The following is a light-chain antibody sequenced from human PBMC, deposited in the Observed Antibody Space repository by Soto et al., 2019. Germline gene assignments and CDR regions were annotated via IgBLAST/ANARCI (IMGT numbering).Light chain of an antibody. CDR2: YSF. J-gene: IGKJ1*01. V-gene: IGKV3-11*01. Sequence: EIVLTQSPATLSLSPGERATLSSRASYIFCSYFAWYQQKPCQASRLLIYYSFNMATCIPARFSCSWSGTDFTLTISSLEPEDFAVYYCQQRSNWPRTFGQGTRWIS. CDR1: YIFCSY. CDR3: QQRSNWPRT.